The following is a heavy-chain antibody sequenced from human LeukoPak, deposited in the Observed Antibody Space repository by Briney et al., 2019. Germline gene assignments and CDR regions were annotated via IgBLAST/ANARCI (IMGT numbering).Heavy chain of an antibody. CDR3: AKAGSGRSQRPYYFDY. Sequence: GGSLRLSCAASGFTFSSYAMSWVRQAPGKGLEWVSAISGSGGSTYYADSVKGRFTISRDNSKNTLYLRMNSLRAEDTAVYYCAKAGSGRSQRPYYFDYWGQGTLVTVSS. D-gene: IGHD3-10*01. CDR1: GFTFSSYA. CDR2: ISGSGGST. J-gene: IGHJ4*02. V-gene: IGHV3-23*01.